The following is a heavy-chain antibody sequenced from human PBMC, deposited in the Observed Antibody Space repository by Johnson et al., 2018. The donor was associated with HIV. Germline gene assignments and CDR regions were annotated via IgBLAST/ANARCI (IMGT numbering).Heavy chain of an antibody. CDR1: GFTFSSYW. CDR2: IKQDGSEK. V-gene: IGHV3-7*05. Sequence: VQLVESGGGLVQPGGSLRLSCAASGFTFSSYWMSWVRQAPGKGLEWVANIKQDGSEKYYVDSVTGRFSISRDNAKSSLYLQMNSLRAEDTALYYCATGENLKWLDEDAFDIWGQGTMVTVSS. D-gene: IGHD6-19*01. J-gene: IGHJ3*02. CDR3: ATGENLKWLDEDAFDI.